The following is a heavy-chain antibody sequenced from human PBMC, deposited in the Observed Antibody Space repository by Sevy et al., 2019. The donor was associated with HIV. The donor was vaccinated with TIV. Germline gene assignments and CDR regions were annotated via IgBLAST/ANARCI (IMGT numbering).Heavy chain of an antibody. CDR1: GDTFRKYV. CDR3: GRDMTWGGDCYYFDN. CDR2: IIPVYGTT. J-gene: IGHJ4*02. V-gene: IGHV1-69*13. Sequence: ASVKVSCKASGDTFRKYVISWVRQAPGQGLEWMGGIIPVYGTTNYAQKFQARVTFTADASTSTVYMELSRLRSEDTAVYYCGRDMTWGGDCYYFDNWGQGTLVTVSS. D-gene: IGHD2-21*02.